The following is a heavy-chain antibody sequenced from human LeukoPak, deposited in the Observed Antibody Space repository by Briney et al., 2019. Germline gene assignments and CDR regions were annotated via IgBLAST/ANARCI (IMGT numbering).Heavy chain of an antibody. J-gene: IGHJ3*02. Sequence: ASVKVSCKASGYTFTGYYMHWVRQAPGQGLEWMGWISTYNGNTNYPQKLQGRVTMTTDTSTSTAYMELRSLRSDDTAVYYCARERRDDYNWDASHIWGQGTMVTVSS. V-gene: IGHV1-18*04. CDR2: ISTYNGNT. CDR1: GYTFTGYY. D-gene: IGHD5-24*01. CDR3: ARERRDDYNWDASHI.